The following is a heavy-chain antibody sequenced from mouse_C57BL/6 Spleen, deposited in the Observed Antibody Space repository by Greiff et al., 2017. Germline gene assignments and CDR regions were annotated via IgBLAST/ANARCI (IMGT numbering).Heavy chain of an antibody. J-gene: IGHJ4*01. D-gene: IGHD1-2*01. CDR3: ERVGCTGDMDY. CDR2: IYPGDGDT. V-gene: IGHV1-82*01. Sequence: QVQLQQSGPELVKPGASVKISCKASGYAFSSSWMNWVKQRPGKGLEWIGRIYPGDGDTNYNGKFKGKVTLTADKTYSTAYMQLSSLTSEDSEVKFCERVGCTGDMDYWGQGTSVTVSS. CDR1: GYAFSSSW.